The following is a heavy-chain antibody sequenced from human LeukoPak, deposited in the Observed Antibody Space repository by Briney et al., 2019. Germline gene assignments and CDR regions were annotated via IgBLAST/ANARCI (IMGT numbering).Heavy chain of an antibody. Sequence: GGSLRLSCAASGFSFSRYPMGWVRQAPGKGLEWLSYISSSSSTMYYANSVKGRFTISRDNAKNSLYLQMNSLRAEDTAVYYCAGRVGATWVDYWGQGTLVTVSS. CDR3: AGRVGATWVDY. D-gene: IGHD1-26*01. CDR2: ISSSSSTM. J-gene: IGHJ4*02. V-gene: IGHV3-48*04. CDR1: GFSFSRYP.